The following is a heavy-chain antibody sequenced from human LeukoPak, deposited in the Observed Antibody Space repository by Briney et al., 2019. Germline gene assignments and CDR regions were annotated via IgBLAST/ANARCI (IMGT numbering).Heavy chain of an antibody. D-gene: IGHD6-6*01. J-gene: IGHJ4*02. Sequence: ASVKVSCKASGGTFSSYAISWVRQAPGQGLEWMGWINPNSGGTNYAQKFQGRVTMTRDTSISTAYMELSRLRSDDTAVYYCARVRSSSPYYFDYWGQGTLVTVSS. CDR3: ARVRSSSPYYFDY. V-gene: IGHV1-2*02. CDR2: INPNSGGT. CDR1: GGTFSSYA.